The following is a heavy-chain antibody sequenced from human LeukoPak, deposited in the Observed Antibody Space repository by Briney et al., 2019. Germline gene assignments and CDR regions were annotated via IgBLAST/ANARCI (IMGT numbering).Heavy chain of an antibody. CDR2: IYYSGNT. Sequence: SDTLSLICTVSGGSITSYYYTWIRQPPGKGLECIGYIYYSGNTNYNPSLKSRVTMSLGMSKNQFSLRLTSVTAADTAVYYCAREDSGTSIDYWGQGTLVTVSS. V-gene: IGHV4-59*07. D-gene: IGHD1-26*01. CDR3: AREDSGTSIDY. CDR1: GGSITSYY. J-gene: IGHJ4*01.